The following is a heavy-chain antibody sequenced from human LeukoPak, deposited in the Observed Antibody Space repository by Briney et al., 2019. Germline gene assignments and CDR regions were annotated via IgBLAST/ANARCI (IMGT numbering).Heavy chain of an antibody. CDR3: ARDSYSSGYYYYFDY. CDR2: ISAYNGNT. J-gene: IGHJ4*02. Sequence: GASVKVSCKASGYTFTSYGISWVRQAPGQGLEWMGWISAYNGNTNYAQKLQGRVTMTTDTSTSTAYMELRSLRSDDTAVYYCARDSYSSGYYYYFDYWGQGTLVTVPS. D-gene: IGHD3-22*01. V-gene: IGHV1-18*01. CDR1: GYTFTSYG.